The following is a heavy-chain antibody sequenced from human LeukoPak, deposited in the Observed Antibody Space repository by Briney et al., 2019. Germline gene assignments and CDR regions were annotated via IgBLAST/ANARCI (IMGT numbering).Heavy chain of an antibody. D-gene: IGHD2-21*01. CDR2: ISPYNGNT. CDR3: ARDRLFYDAFDI. V-gene: IGHV1-18*01. J-gene: IGHJ3*02. Sequence: ASVKVSCKTSGYTFSSHSMNWVRQAPGQGLEWLGWISPYNGNTKYAQKIQGRATMTTDTSTSTAYPEPRSLRSDDTAVYYCARDRLFYDAFDIWGQGTMVTVSS. CDR1: GYTFSSHS.